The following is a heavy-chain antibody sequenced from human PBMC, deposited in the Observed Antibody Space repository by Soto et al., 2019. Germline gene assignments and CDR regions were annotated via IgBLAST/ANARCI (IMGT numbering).Heavy chain of an antibody. CDR3: ASSWCRPCGSDCYCGWFDP. V-gene: IGHV4-31*03. CDR1: GGSISSGGYY. Sequence: SESLSLTCTVSGGSISSGGYYWSWIRQHPGKGLEWIGYIYYSGSTYYNPSLKSRVTISVDTSKNQFSLKLSSVTAADTAVYYCASSWCRPCGSDCYCGWFDPWGQGTLVTVSS. D-gene: IGHD2-21*02. J-gene: IGHJ5*02. CDR2: IYYSGST.